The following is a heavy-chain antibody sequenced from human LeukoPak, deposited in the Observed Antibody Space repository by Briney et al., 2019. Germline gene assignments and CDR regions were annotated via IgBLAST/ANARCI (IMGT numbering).Heavy chain of an antibody. CDR3: TTPASGNLYYYYYYMDV. J-gene: IGHJ6*03. V-gene: IGHV3-15*01. CDR2: IKSETDGGTT. D-gene: IGHD4-23*01. CDR1: GFTFSNAW. Sequence: PGGSLRLSCAASGFTFSNAWMSWVRQAPGKGLEWVGRIKSETDGGTTDYAAPVKGRFTISRDDSKNTLYLQMNSLKTEDTAVYYCTTPASGNLYYYYYYMDVWGKGTTVTVSS.